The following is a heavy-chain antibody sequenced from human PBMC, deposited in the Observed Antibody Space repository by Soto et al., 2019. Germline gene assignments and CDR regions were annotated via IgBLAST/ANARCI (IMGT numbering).Heavy chain of an antibody. CDR1: GFTVSSNY. D-gene: IGHD6-13*01. J-gene: IGHJ6*02. V-gene: IGHV3-53*04. CDR2: IYSGGST. Sequence: PGGSLRLSCAASGFTVSSNYMSWVRQAPGKGLEWVSVIYSGGSTYYADSVKGRFTISRHNSKNTLYLQMNSLRAEDTAVYYCARGVEQQLNAVVYYYGMDVWGQGTTVTVSS. CDR3: ARGVEQQLNAVVYYYGMDV.